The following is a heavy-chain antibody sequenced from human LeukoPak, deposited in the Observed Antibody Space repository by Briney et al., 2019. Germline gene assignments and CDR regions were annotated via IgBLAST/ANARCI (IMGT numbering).Heavy chain of an antibody. V-gene: IGHV4-59*01. CDR1: GGAISSYY. Sequence: PSETLSLTCIVSGGAISSYYWNWIRQPPGKGLEWIGHIYYSGSSNYNPSLKSRVTISVDTSKNQFSLKLSSVTAADTAIYYCAKDWDWELLIFDYWGQGTLVTVSS. D-gene: IGHD1-26*01. CDR2: IYYSGSS. J-gene: IGHJ4*02. CDR3: AKDWDWELLIFDY.